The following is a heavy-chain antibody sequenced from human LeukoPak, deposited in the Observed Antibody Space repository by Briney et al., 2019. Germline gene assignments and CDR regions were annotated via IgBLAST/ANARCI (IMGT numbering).Heavy chain of an antibody. D-gene: IGHD5-12*01. Sequence: GGSLRLSCAASGFTVSSNYMSWVRQAPGKGLEWVSVIYSGGSTYYADSVKGRFTISRDNSKNTLYLQMNSLRAEDTAVYYCARDIDDYGGYYYYMDVWGKGTTVIVSS. CDR2: IYSGGST. V-gene: IGHV3-53*01. CDR3: ARDIDDYGGYYYYMDV. CDR1: GFTVSSNY. J-gene: IGHJ6*03.